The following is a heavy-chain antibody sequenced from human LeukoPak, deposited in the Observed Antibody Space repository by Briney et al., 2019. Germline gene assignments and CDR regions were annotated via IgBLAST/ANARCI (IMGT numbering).Heavy chain of an antibody. J-gene: IGHJ1*01. Sequence: SETLSLTCTVSGGSISSSSYYWGWIRQPPGKGLEWIGSIYYSGSTYYNPSLKSRLTISVDTSKNQFSPKLSSVTAADTAVYYCARPGAAIGKGYFQHWGQGTLVTVSS. D-gene: IGHD2-2*02. CDR3: ARPGAAIGKGYFQH. V-gene: IGHV4-39*01. CDR1: GGSISSSSYY. CDR2: IYYSGST.